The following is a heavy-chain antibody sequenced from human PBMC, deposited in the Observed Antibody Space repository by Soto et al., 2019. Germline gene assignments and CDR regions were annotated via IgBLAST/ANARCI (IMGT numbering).Heavy chain of an antibody. CDR2: INHSGST. V-gene: IGHV4-34*01. CDR3: ARGRESSSGWYGFDY. Sequence: ASETLSLTCAVYGGSFSGYYWSWIRQPPGKGLEWIGEINHSGSTNYNPSLKSRVTISVDTSKNQFSLKLSSVTAADTAVYYCARGRESSSGWYGFDYWGQGTLVTVSS. CDR1: GGSFSGYY. J-gene: IGHJ4*02. D-gene: IGHD6-19*01.